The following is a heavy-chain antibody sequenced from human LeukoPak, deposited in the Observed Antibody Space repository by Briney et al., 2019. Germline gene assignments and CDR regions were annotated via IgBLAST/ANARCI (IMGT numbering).Heavy chain of an antibody. J-gene: IGHJ4*02. D-gene: IGHD6-13*01. V-gene: IGHV3-21*01. Sequence: GGSLRLSCAASGFTFSSYSMNWVRQAPGKGLEWVSSISSSSSYIYYTDSVKGRFTISRDNAKNSLYLQMNSLRAEDTAVYYCARVLAGIAAADFDYWGQGTLVTVSS. CDR2: ISSSSSYI. CDR1: GFTFSSYS. CDR3: ARVLAGIAAADFDY.